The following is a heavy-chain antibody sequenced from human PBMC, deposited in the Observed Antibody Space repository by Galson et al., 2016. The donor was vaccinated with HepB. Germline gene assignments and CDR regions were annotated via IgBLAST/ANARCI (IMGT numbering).Heavy chain of an antibody. Sequence: SLRLSCAASGFSFSGLWMNWVRQTPGEGLEWVAIIKQDGSEQKYVDSVKGRFTISRDNAKNSVYLQMNSLRGEDTAVYYCVGGAGWLPDYWGQGTLVTVSS. CDR2: IKQDGSEQ. CDR3: VGGAGWLPDY. V-gene: IGHV3-7*03. D-gene: IGHD6-19*01. CDR1: GFSFSGLW. J-gene: IGHJ4*02.